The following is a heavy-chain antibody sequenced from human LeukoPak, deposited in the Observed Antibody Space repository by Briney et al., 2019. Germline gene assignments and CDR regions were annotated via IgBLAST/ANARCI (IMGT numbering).Heavy chain of an antibody. CDR3: AREKAPYGFFDY. CDR2: TIPIFGTA. D-gene: IGHD4-17*01. CDR1: GGTFSSYA. Sequence: SVKVSCKASGGTFSSYAISWVSQAPGQGLEWMGRTIPIFGTANYAQKFQGRVTITTDESTSTAYMELSSLRSEDTAVYYCAREKAPYGFFDYWGQGTLVTVSS. J-gene: IGHJ4*02. V-gene: IGHV1-69*05.